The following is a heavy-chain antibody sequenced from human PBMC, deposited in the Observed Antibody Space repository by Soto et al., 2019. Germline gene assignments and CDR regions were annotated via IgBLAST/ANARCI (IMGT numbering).Heavy chain of an antibody. J-gene: IGHJ3*02. CDR3: ANQDIVVVPAAMQEGAFDI. Sequence: GGSLRLSCAASGFTFSSYAMSWVRQAPGKGLEWVSAISGSGGSTYYADSVKDRFTISRDNSKNTLYLQMNSLRAEDTAVYYCANQDIVVVPAAMQEGAFDIWGQGTMVTVSS. V-gene: IGHV3-23*01. CDR2: ISGSGGST. CDR1: GFTFSSYA. D-gene: IGHD2-2*01.